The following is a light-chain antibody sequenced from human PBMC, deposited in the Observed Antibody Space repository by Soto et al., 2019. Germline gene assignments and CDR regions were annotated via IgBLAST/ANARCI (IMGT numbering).Light chain of an antibody. V-gene: IGLV1-51*02. CDR3: GTWDSSLSGYV. CDR1: SSNIGAGYD. CDR2: END. Sequence: QSVLTQPPSVSGAPGQRVTISCTGSSSNIGAGYDVHWYQQLIGGHRAAPKLLIYENDKRPSGIPDRFSGSTSGTSATLGTTGLQTGDEADYYCGTWDSSLSGYVFATGTKVTVL. J-gene: IGLJ1*01.